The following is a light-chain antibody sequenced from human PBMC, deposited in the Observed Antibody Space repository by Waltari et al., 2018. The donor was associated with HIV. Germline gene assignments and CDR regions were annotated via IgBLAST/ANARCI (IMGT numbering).Light chain of an antibody. Sequence: QSVLTQPPSVSGAPGQRVTISCTGSSSNIGAGYDVHWYQQLPGTAPTLLIYGNNNRPSGVPDRFSGSKSGTSDSLAITGLQAEDEADYYCQSYDNSLSGSRVFGGGTKLTVL. CDR1: SSNIGAGYD. CDR2: GNN. CDR3: QSYDNSLSGSRV. J-gene: IGLJ3*02. V-gene: IGLV1-40*01.